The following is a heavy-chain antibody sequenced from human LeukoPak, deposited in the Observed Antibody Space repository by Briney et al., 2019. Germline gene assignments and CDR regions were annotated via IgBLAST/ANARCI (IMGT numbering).Heavy chain of an antibody. CDR1: GFTFSSYA. V-gene: IGHV3-30*14. CDR2: ISYDGSNK. D-gene: IGHD3-22*01. Sequence: GGSLRLSCAASGFTFSSYAMHWVRQAPGKGLEWVAVISYDGSNKYYADSVKGRFTISRDNSKNTLYLQMNSLRAEDTAVYYCARKLGSGYVFDYWGQGTLVTVSS. J-gene: IGHJ4*02. CDR3: ARKLGSGYVFDY.